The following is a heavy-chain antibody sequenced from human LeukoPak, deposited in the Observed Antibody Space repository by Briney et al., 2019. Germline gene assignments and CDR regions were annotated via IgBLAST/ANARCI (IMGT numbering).Heavy chain of an antibody. D-gene: IGHD4-17*01. J-gene: IGHJ4*02. CDR2: ISYDGSNK. CDR1: GFTFSSYA. Sequence: GGSLRLSCAASGFTFSSYAMHWVRQAPGKGLEWVAVISYDGSNKYYADSVKGRFTISRDDSKNTLYLQMNSLRAEDTAVYYCARSHKYGDYYFDYWGQGTLVTVSS. CDR3: ARSHKYGDYYFDY. V-gene: IGHV3-30*04.